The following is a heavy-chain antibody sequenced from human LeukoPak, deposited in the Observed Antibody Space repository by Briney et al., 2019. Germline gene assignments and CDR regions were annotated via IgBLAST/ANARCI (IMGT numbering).Heavy chain of an antibody. D-gene: IGHD2-21*01. CDR1: GASISNYY. J-gene: IGHJ2*01. CDR2: IYYSGST. CDR3: ARTAYARFFDL. V-gene: IGHV4-59*01. Sequence: PSETLSLTCTVSGASISNYYWSWIRQPPGKGLEWIGSIYYSGSTNYNPSLKSRVTISIDTSKNQFSLKLSSVTAADTAVYYCARTAYARFFDLWGRGTLVTVSS.